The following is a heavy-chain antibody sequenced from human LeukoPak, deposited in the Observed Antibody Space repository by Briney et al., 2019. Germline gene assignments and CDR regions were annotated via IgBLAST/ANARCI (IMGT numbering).Heavy chain of an antibody. CDR3: ARDTRSSYLQYYFDY. CDR1: GYTFTDYY. D-gene: IGHD5-24*01. V-gene: IGHV1-2*02. J-gene: IGHJ4*02. Sequence: GASVKVSCRASGYTFTDYYMHWVRQAPGQGLEWIGWINPDSGRKGFAQKFQGRVTMTRDTSISTAYMELSRLGYDDTAVYYCARDTRSSYLQYYFDYWGQGTLVTVSS. CDR2: INPDSGRK.